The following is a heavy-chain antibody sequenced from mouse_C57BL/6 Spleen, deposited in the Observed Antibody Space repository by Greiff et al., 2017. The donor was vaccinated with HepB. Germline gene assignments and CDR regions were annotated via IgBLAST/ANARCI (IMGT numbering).Heavy chain of an antibody. CDR2: IDPSDSYT. V-gene: IGHV1-50*01. CDR3: ARSLTVVATKYFDV. J-gene: IGHJ1*03. CDR1: GYTFTSYW. D-gene: IGHD1-1*01. Sequence: QVQLKQPGAELVKPGASVKLSCKASGYTFTSYWMQWVKQRPGQGLEWIGEIDPSDSYTNYNQKFKGKATLTVDTSSSTAYMQLSSLTSEDSAVYYCARSLTVVATKYFDVWGTGTTVTVSS.